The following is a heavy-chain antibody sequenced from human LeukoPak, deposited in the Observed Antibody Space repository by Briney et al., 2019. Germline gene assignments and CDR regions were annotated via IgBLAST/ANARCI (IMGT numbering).Heavy chain of an antibody. CDR2: IKEDGSEK. D-gene: IGHD2-15*01. CDR1: GFTFSNYW. V-gene: IGHV3-7*01. Sequence: GGSLRLSCAASGFTFSNYWMSWVRQAPGKGLEWVANIKEDGSEKNYVDSVKGRFTISRDNAKNSLCLQMNSLRAEDTGVYYCARDKYCSDDNCDGGSKFDYWGQGTLVTVSS. J-gene: IGHJ4*02. CDR3: ARDKYCSDDNCDGGSKFDY.